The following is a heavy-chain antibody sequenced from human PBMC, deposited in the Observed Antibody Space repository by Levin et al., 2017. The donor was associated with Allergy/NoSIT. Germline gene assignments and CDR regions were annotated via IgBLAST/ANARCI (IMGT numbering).Heavy chain of an antibody. Sequence: SCAASGFTFSNFAMYWVRQAPGKGLEWVALISYDGNNKYYADSVKGRFTISRDNYKNTLYLQMNSLRAEDTAVYYCARDLDYYGSGPFFDYWGQGTLVTVSS. CDR1: GFTFSNFA. CDR3: ARDLDYYGSGPFFDY. V-gene: IGHV3-30*04. J-gene: IGHJ4*02. D-gene: IGHD3-10*01. CDR2: ISYDGNNK.